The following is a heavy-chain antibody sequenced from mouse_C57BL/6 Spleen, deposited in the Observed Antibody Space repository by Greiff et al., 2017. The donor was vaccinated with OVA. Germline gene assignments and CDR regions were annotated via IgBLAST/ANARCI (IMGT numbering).Heavy chain of an antibody. CDR3: AHYYGRGS. CDR2: IDPATGNT. CDR1: GFNIKNSY. D-gene: IGHD1-1*01. V-gene: IGHV14-3*01. Sequence: EVQLQESVAELVRPGASVKLSCTASGFNIKNSYMHWVQQRPEQGLEWLGRIDPATGNTKYAPKFQGKATITADTSSNTAYLQLSSLTSEDTAIYYCAHYYGRGSWGQGTTLTVSS. J-gene: IGHJ2*01.